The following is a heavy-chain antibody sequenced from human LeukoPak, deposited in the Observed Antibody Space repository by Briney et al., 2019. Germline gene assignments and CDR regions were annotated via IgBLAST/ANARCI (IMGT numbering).Heavy chain of an antibody. CDR2: INAGNGNT. CDR1: GYTFTSYA. D-gene: IGHD2-15*01. Sequence: GASVKVSCKASGYTFTSYAMHWVRQAPGQRLEWMGWINAGNGNTKYSQKFQGRVTITRDTSINTAYMELSRLRSDDTAVYYCARIWLKKGGYCSGGYCYFDYWGQGTLVTVSS. V-gene: IGHV1-3*01. J-gene: IGHJ4*02. CDR3: ARIWLKKGGYCSGGYCYFDY.